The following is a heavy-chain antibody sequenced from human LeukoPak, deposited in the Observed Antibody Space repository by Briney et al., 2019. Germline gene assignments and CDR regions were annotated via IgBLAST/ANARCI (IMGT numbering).Heavy chain of an antibody. CDR1: GGSFSGYY. V-gene: IGHV4-34*01. J-gene: IGHJ5*02. D-gene: IGHD3-3*01. Sequence: SETLSLTCAVYGGSFSGYYWSWIRQPPGKGLEWIGEINHSGSTNYIPSLKSRVTISVDTSKNQFSLKLSSVTAADTAVYYCARGVKIFGVVIHKGNWFDPWGQGTLVTVSS. CDR3: ARGVKIFGVVIHKGNWFDP. CDR2: INHSGST.